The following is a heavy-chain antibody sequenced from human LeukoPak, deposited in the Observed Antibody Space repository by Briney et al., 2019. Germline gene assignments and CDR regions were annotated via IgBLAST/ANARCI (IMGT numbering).Heavy chain of an antibody. CDR2: IYHSGST. Sequence: SQTLSLTCAVSGGSISSGGYSWSWIRQPPGKGLEWIGYIYHSGSTYYNPSLKSRVTISVDRSKNQFSLKLSSVTAADTAVYYCARDHLYGDSSWFDPWGRGTLVTVSS. V-gene: IGHV4-30-2*01. D-gene: IGHD4-17*01. J-gene: IGHJ5*02. CDR1: GGSISSGGYS. CDR3: ARDHLYGDSSWFDP.